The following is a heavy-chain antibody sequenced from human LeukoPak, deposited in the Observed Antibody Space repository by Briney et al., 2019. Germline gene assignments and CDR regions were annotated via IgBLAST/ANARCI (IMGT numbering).Heavy chain of an antibody. D-gene: IGHD2-8*01. Sequence: GGSLRLSCAASGFTFRSYAMSWVRQAPGKGLEWVSAISGSGGSTYYADSVKGRFTISRDNSKNTLYLQMNSLRAEDTAVYYCAKGTSWVSDYYYMDVWGKGTTVTVSS. CDR2: ISGSGGST. CDR1: GFTFRSYA. J-gene: IGHJ6*03. CDR3: AKGTSWVSDYYYMDV. V-gene: IGHV3-23*01.